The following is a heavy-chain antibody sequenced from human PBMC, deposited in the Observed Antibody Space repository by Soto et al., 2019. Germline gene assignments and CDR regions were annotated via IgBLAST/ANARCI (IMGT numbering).Heavy chain of an antibody. CDR3: ARVKEEFVVVPAAILDY. D-gene: IGHD2-2*02. V-gene: IGHV1-46*01. CDR1: GYTFTSYY. Sequence: SVEVSFKASGYTFTSYYMHWVRQAPGQGLEWMGIINPSGGSTSYAQKFQGRVTMTRDTSTSTVYMELSSLRSEDTAVYYCARVKEEFVVVPAAILDYWGQGTLVTVSS. J-gene: IGHJ4*02. CDR2: INPSGGST.